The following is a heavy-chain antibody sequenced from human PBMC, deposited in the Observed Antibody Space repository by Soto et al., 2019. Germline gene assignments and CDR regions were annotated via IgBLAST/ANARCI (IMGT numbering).Heavy chain of an antibody. Sequence: GGSLRLSCAASGFTFDDYAMHWVRQAPGKGLEWVSGISWNSGSIGYADSVKGRFTISRDNAKNSLYLQKNSLRAEDTALYYCAKDLALDSSGFDYGGQGTLVTVSS. D-gene: IGHD6-19*01. CDR2: ISWNSGSI. J-gene: IGHJ4*02. V-gene: IGHV3-9*01. CDR3: AKDLALDSSGFDY. CDR1: GFTFDDYA.